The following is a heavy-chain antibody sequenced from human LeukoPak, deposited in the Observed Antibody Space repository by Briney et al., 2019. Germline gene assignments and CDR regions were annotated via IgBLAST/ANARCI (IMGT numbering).Heavy chain of an antibody. CDR2: INSNSRNI. D-gene: IGHD6-19*01. Sequence: PGGSLRLSCAASGFIFSNYAMVWVRQAPEKGLEWVSYINSNSRNIYYADSVKGRFAISRDNAKNSLFLQLGSLRAEDTAVYYCARERGVAVAGEGVDPWGQGTLVTVSS. J-gene: IGHJ5*02. CDR1: GFIFSNYA. CDR3: ARERGVAVAGEGVDP. V-gene: IGHV3-21*06.